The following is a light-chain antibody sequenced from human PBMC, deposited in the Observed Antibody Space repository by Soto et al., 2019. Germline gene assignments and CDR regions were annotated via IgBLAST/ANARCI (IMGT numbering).Light chain of an antibody. CDR2: ENN. J-gene: IGLJ3*02. V-gene: IGLV1-51*02. CDR3: GTWDSGLSAGRV. Sequence: QSMLTQPPSVSAAPGQKVTISCSGSSSNIGSNYVSWFQQLPGTAPKLLIYENNKRPSGIPDRFSGSTSGTSATLGITGLQTGDEADYYCGTWDSGLSAGRVFGGGTKLTVL. CDR1: SSNIGSNY.